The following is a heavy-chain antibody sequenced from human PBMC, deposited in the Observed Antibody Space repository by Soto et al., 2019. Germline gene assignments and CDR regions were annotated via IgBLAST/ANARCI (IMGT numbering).Heavy chain of an antibody. CDR2: ISGSGGST. D-gene: IGHD6-19*01. CDR3: VSPVAAELGFDY. Sequence: GGSLRLSCAASGFTFSSYAMSWVRQAPGKGLEWVSAISGSGGSTYYAYSVKGRFTISRDNSKNTLYLQMNSLRAEDTAVYYCVSPVAAELGFDYWGQGTLVTVSS. CDR1: GFTFSSYA. V-gene: IGHV3-23*01. J-gene: IGHJ4*02.